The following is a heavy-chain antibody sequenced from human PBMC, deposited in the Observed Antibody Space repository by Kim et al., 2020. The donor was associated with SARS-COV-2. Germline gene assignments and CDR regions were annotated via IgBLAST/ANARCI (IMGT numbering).Heavy chain of an antibody. J-gene: IGHJ6*02. Sequence: GGSLRLSCAASGFTFSNQAMNWVRQAPGKGLEWVSSISGSGTDTYYAESVKGRFTISRDNSKNTVHLQMINLRAEDTALYYCAKGRGYYYYYSMDVSG. CDR1: GFTFSNQA. CDR2: ISGSGTDT. CDR3: AKGRGYYYYYSMDV. V-gene: IGHV3-23*01.